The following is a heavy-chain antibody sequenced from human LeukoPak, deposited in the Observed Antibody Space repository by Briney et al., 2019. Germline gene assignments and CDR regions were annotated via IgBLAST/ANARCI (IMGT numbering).Heavy chain of an antibody. CDR2: ISWSSGII. CDR1: GFTFDDHG. CDR3: ARDRSPLEMATIGAFDI. Sequence: GGSLRLSCAASGFTFDDHGMHWVRQAPGKGLEWVSGISWSSGIIGYADSVKGRFTISRDNAKNSLYLQMNSLRAEDTAVYYCARDRSPLEMATIGAFDIWGQGTMVTVSS. D-gene: IGHD5-24*01. J-gene: IGHJ3*02. V-gene: IGHV3-9*01.